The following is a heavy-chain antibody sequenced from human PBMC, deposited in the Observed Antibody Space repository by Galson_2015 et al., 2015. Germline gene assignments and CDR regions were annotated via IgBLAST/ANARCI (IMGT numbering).Heavy chain of an antibody. CDR2: IYPGDSDT. J-gene: IGHJ4*02. Sequence: QSGAEVTKPGESLKISCKGSGYSFTSYWIGWVRQMPGKGPEWMGIIYPGDSDTRYSPSFQGQVTISADKSISTAYLQWSSLKASDTAMYYCARRRGYYDSSGYRTGGFDYWGQGTLVTVSS. V-gene: IGHV5-51*01. CDR1: GYSFTSYW. CDR3: ARRRGYYDSSGYRTGGFDY. D-gene: IGHD3-22*01.